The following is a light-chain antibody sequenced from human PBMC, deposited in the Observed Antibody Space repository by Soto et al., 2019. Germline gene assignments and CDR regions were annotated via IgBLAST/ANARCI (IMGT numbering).Light chain of an antibody. CDR2: DAS. J-gene: IGKJ4*01. Sequence: IVMTQSPDTLSVSPGERATLFCRASQSVGSNLGWYQQKPGQAPRLLIYDASSRATDIPARFSGSGSGTDFTLTISSLQSADCAVYYCEQYDKSITFGGGTKVDIK. CDR1: QSVGSN. CDR3: EQYDKSIT. V-gene: IGKV3-15*01.